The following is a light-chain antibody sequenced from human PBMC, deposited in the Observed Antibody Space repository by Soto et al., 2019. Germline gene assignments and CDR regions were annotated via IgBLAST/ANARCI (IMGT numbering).Light chain of an antibody. J-gene: IGKJ5*01. Sequence: IVMTQSTPTLSLSPGERPTLSCRATQSVSSNLAWHQQKPGQAPRILMYDAATRATGIPARFSGSGSGTEFTLTISSLQSEDFAVYYCQQYHNWPITFGQGRRLEI. CDR3: QQYHNWPIT. CDR1: QSVSSN. V-gene: IGKV3-15*01. CDR2: DAA.